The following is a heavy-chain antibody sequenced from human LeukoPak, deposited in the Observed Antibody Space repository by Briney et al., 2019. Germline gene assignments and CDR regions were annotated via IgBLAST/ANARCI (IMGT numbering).Heavy chain of an antibody. CDR3: AKDLGPSLQLNGGDY. V-gene: IGHV3-30*18. CDR2: MSYDGTNK. J-gene: IGHJ4*02. CDR1: GFSFSSYG. Sequence: PGGSLRLSCAASGFSFSSYGMHWVRQAPGKGLEWVAVMSYDGTNKYYADSVKGRFTISRDKSKNTLYLQMNSLRAEDTAVYYCAKDLGPSLQLNGGDYWGQGTLVTVSS. D-gene: IGHD5-18*01.